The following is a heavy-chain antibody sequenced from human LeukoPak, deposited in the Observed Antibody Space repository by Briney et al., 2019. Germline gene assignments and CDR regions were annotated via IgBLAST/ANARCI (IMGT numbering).Heavy chain of an antibody. CDR1: GFTFGTYG. V-gene: IGHV3-23*01. Sequence: GGSLRLSCSASGFTFGTYGMSWVRQAPGKGLEWVISISGSGSTTFYADSVKGRFTISRDNSKNMLYLQMTSLRAEDTAVYYCAKGTSTYSSGSFDYWGRGTLVTVSS. J-gene: IGHJ4*02. D-gene: IGHD6-19*01. CDR3: AKGTSTYSSGSFDY. CDR2: ISGSGSTT.